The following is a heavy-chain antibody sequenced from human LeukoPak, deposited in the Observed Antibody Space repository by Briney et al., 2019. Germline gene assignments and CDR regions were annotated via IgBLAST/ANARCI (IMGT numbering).Heavy chain of an antibody. Sequence: PSETLSLTCAVYGGSFSGYYWSWIRQPPGKGLEWIGEINHSGSTNYNPSLKSRVTISVDTSKNQFSLKLSSVTAADTAVYYCARTVKRYYYYYYMDVWGKGTRSPSP. V-gene: IGHV4-34*01. J-gene: IGHJ6*03. CDR2: INHSGST. D-gene: IGHD1-1*01. CDR1: GGSFSGYY. CDR3: ARTVKRYYYYYYMDV.